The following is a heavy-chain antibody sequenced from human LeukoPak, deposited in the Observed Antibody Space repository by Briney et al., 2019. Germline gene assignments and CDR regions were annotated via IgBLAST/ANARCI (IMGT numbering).Heavy chain of an antibody. J-gene: IGHJ3*02. D-gene: IGHD2-15*01. V-gene: IGHV3-48*03. Sequence: GGSLTLSCAASGFTFNYFEMNWVRQAPGKGLDWVSYISNSGSAIDYADSVKGRFTISRDNAKNSLYLQMSSLRAEDTAVYYCVRGGGPSYKYNAFDIWGQGTVVTVSS. CDR2: ISNSGSAI. CDR3: VRGGGPSYKYNAFDI. CDR1: GFTFNYFE.